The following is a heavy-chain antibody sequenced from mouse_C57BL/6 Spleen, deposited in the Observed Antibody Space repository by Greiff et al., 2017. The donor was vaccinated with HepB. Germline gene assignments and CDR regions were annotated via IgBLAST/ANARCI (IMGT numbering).Heavy chain of an antibody. D-gene: IGHD2-12*01. CDR3: ARMGDRYDDAMDY. CDR1: GFSLTSYG. Sequence: VQLQESGPGLVQPSQSLSITCAVSGFSLTSYGVHWVRQSPGKGLEWLGVIWSGGSTDYNAAFISRLSISKDNSKSQVLFKMNSLQADDTAIYYCARMGDRYDDAMDYWGQGTSVTVSS. V-gene: IGHV2-2*01. J-gene: IGHJ4*01. CDR2: IWSGGST.